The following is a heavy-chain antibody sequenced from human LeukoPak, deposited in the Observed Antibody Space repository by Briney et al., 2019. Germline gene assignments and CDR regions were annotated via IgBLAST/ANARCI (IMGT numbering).Heavy chain of an antibody. CDR3: AHSSGLRFDY. CDR1: GGSISSYYW. Sequence: TLSLTCTVSGGSISSYYWSWIRQPPGKALEWLALIYWNDDKRYSPSLKSRLTITKDTSKNQVVLTMTNMDPVDTATYYCAHSSGLRFDYWGQGTLVTVSS. J-gene: IGHJ4*02. D-gene: IGHD7-27*01. CDR2: IYWNDDK. V-gene: IGHV2-5*01.